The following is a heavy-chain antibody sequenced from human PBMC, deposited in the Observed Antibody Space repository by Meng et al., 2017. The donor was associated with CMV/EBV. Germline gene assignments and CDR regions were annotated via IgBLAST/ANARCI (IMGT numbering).Heavy chain of an antibody. CDR2: IYSDGINT. Sequence: GESLKISCAASGFTFSSYAMTWVRQAPGKRLEWVSVIYSDGINTYYADSVKGRFTIYRDDSKNMLYLQMNSLRAEDTAVYYCARDGGYDSSGNRMGTFDYWGQGTLVTVSS. CDR1: GFTFSSYA. D-gene: IGHD3-22*01. J-gene: IGHJ4*02. V-gene: IGHV3-23*03. CDR3: ARDGGYDSSGNRMGTFDY.